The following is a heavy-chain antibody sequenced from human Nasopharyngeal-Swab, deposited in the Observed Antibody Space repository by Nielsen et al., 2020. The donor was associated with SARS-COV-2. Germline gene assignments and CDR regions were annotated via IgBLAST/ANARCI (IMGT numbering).Heavy chain of an antibody. Sequence: SETLSLTCAVYGGAFGGFYWSWIRQSPGEGLEWIGEIHPSGGTDYNPSLKSRVSMSVDTSKNQVFLNLKAVTAADTGLYYCARGRRERAPRYYYYGMDVWGQGTTVSVS. CDR2: IHPSGGT. CDR3: ARGRRERAPRYYYYGMDV. D-gene: IGHD1-1*01. V-gene: IGHV4-34*01. J-gene: IGHJ6*02. CDR1: GGAFGGFY.